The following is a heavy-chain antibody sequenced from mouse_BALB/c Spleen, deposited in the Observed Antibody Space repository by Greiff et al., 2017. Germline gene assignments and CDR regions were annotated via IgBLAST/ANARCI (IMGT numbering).Heavy chain of an antibody. D-gene: IGHD1-1*01. J-gene: IGHJ2*01. CDR3: ARRLYYYGSSYLDY. V-gene: IGHV4-1*02. Sequence: EVQLVESGGGLVQPGGSLKLSCAASGFDFSRYWMSWVRQAPGKGLEWIGEINPDSSTINYTPSLKDKFIISRDNAKNTLYLQMSKVRSEDTALYYCARRLYYYGSSYLDYWGQGTTLTVSS. CDR1: GFDFSRYW. CDR2: INPDSSTI.